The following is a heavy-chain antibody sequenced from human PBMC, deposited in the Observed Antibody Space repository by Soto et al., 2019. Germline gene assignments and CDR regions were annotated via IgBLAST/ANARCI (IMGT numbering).Heavy chain of an antibody. D-gene: IGHD2-21*01. J-gene: IGHJ4*02. CDR1: GGSLRDNY. CDR2: INHYGTI. V-gene: IGHV4-34*01. Sequence: QVQLQQRGAGLLKPSETLSLSCGVSGGSLRDNYWSWIRQAPGKGLEWIGEINHYGTINYNPSLRSRVTISVDTSNNQVSLKLASVTAADTAVYFCARGGNIVRGLAAPFDYWGRGTLVTVS. CDR3: ARGGNIVRGLAAPFDY.